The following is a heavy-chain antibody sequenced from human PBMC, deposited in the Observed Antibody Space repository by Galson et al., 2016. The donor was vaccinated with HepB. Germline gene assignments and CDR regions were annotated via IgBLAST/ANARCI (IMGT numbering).Heavy chain of an antibody. D-gene: IGHD5-18*01. Sequence: VKVSCKASGYTFTAYYIHWVRQAPGQGLEWMGWINPNSGVTNYAQQFQGRVTMTRDTSISAAYMALSRLRSDDTAVYFCARAWSGYNYGYDFWGQGTLVTVSP. CDR1: GYTFTAYY. J-gene: IGHJ4*02. CDR2: INPNSGVT. CDR3: ARAWSGYNYGYDF. V-gene: IGHV1-2*02.